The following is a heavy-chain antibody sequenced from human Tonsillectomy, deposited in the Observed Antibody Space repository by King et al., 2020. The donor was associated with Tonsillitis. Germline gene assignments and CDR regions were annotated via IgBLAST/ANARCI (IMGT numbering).Heavy chain of an antibody. J-gene: IGHJ2*01. Sequence: VQLQESGPGLVKPSETLSLTCTVSGGSISSYYWSWIRQPAGKGLEWIGRIYTSGSTNYNPSLKSRVTMSVDTSKNQFSLMLSSVTAADTAVYYCARTDDRSYGYPNWYFDLWGRGTLVTVSS. CDR2: IYTSGST. CDR3: ARTDDRSYGYPNWYFDL. CDR1: GGSISSYY. V-gene: IGHV4-4*07. D-gene: IGHD5-18*01.